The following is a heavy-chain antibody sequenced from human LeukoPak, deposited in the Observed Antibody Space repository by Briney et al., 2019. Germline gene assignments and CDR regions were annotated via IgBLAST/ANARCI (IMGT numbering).Heavy chain of an antibody. V-gene: IGHV4-34*01. J-gene: IGHJ3*02. CDR2: INHSGST. D-gene: IGHD5-18*01. Sequence: PSETLSLTCAVYGGSFSGYYWSWIRQPPGKGLEWIGEINHSGSTNYNPSLKSRVTISVDTSKNQFSLKLSSVTAADTAVYYCARGGWLNAFHIWGQGTMVTVSS. CDR1: GGSFSGYY. CDR3: ARGGWLNAFHI.